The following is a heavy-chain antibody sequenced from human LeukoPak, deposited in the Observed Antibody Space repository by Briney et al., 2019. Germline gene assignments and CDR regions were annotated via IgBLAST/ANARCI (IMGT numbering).Heavy chain of an antibody. J-gene: IGHJ4*02. CDR3: AREDSGWPPSPFDY. D-gene: IGHD6-19*01. CDR2: IYTSGST. V-gene: IGHV4-61*02. Sequence: PSETLSLTCTVSGGSISSSSYYWSWIRQPAGKGLEWIGRIYTSGSTNYNPSLKSRVTISVDTSKNQFSLKLSSVTAADTAVYYCAREDSGWPPSPFDYWGQGTLVTVSS. CDR1: GGSISSSSYY.